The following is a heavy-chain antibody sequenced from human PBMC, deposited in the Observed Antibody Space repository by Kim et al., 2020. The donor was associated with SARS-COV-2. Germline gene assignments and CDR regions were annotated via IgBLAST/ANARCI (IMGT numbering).Heavy chain of an antibody. CDR2: INHSGST. CDR3: ARAQLTITMIVVVITTSSYFDY. J-gene: IGHJ4*02. CDR1: GGSFSGYY. V-gene: IGHV4-34*01. Sequence: SETLSLTCAVYGGSFSGYYWSWIRQPPGKGLEWIGEINHSGSTNYNPSLKSRVTISVDTSKNQFSLKLSSVTAADTAVYYCARAQLTITMIVVVITTSSYFDYWGQGTLVTVS. D-gene: IGHD3-22*01.